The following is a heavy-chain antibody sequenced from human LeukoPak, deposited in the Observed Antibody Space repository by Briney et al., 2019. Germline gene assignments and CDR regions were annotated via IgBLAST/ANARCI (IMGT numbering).Heavy chain of an antibody. V-gene: IGHV4-30-4*01. J-gene: IGHJ4*02. CDR1: GGSIYSGGYY. CDR2: IYYTGST. D-gene: IGHD1-1*01. Sequence: SETLSLTCTVSGGSIYSGGYYWSWIRQHPGKGLEWIGYIYYTGSTYYNPSLKSRVAISVDTSKNQFSLKLSSVTAADTAVYYCARGQSGTTWFDYWGQGTLVTVSS. CDR3: ARGQSGTTWFDY.